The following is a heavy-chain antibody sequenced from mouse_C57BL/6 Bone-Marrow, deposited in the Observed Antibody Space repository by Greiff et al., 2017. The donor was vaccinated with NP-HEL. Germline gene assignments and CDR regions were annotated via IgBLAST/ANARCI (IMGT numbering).Heavy chain of an antibody. J-gene: IGHJ3*01. Sequence: EVQLQQSGAELVRPGASVKLSCTASGFNIKAYYMHWVKQRPEQGLEWIGRIDPEDGDTEYAPKFQGKATMTADTSSNTAYLQLSSLTSEDTAVYYCTTRGRYDYEGFAYWGQGTLVTVSA. CDR1: GFNIKAYY. V-gene: IGHV14-1*01. CDR3: TTRGRYDYEGFAY. D-gene: IGHD2-4*01. CDR2: IDPEDGDT.